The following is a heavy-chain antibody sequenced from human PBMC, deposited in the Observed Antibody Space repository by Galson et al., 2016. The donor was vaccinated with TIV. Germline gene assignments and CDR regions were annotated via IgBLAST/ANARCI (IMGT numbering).Heavy chain of an antibody. D-gene: IGHD4-17*01. CDR2: ISYDGTNK. V-gene: IGHV3-30-3*01. J-gene: IGHJ6*02. Sequence: SLRLSCAASGFTFRKSPMHWVRQAPGKGLEWVAVISYDGTNKYEDSVKGRFTISRDNSKNTLYLQMNSLRDEDTAGYYCARERDDYGNYYGLDVWGQGTTVTVSS. CDR3: ARERDDYGNYYGLDV. CDR1: GFTFRKSP.